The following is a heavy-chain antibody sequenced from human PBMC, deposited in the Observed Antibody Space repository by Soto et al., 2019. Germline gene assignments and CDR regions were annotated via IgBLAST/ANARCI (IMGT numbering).Heavy chain of an antibody. Sequence: QVQLQESGPGLVKPSQTLSLTCTVSGGSMNSGGYCWNWIRQHPGEGLEWIGCISYGGTTSYNPSLXSXFTLSVDTSKNQFSLKLSSVTAADTAVYYCSRGILVWGQGTLITVSS. CDR1: GGSMNSGGYC. CDR3: SRGILV. V-gene: IGHV4-31*03. CDR2: ISYGGTT. J-gene: IGHJ4*02. D-gene: IGHD2-15*01.